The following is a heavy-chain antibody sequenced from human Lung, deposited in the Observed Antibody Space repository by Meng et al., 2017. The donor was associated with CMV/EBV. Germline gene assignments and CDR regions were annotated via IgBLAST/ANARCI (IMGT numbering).Heavy chain of an antibody. CDR3: ARGKQDAWELLAY. D-gene: IGHD1-26*01. CDR1: AASISSNFR. V-gene: IGHV4-4*02. CDR2: IDDSEST. J-gene: IGHJ4*02. Sequence: QVQVQQRARGGGSPSGPLTPTSGVCAASISSNFRWPWVRQPPGKGLEWIGDIDDSESTNNNPSLDSRSSIALDKSKKHLSLKVNSVTAADTAVYYCARGKQDAWELLAYWGQGALVTVSS.